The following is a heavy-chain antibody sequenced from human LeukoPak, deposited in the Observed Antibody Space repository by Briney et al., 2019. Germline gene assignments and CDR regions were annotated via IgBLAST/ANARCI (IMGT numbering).Heavy chain of an antibody. Sequence: PGGSLRLSCAASGFTFSSYAMHCVRQAPGKGLEWVAVISYDGSNKYYADSVKGRFTISRDNSKNTLYLQMNSLRAEDTAVYYCARGRGYSYGSPLDYWGQGTLVTVSS. CDR3: ARGRGYSYGSPLDY. CDR2: ISYDGSNK. CDR1: GFTFSSYA. J-gene: IGHJ4*02. D-gene: IGHD5-18*01. V-gene: IGHV3-30*04.